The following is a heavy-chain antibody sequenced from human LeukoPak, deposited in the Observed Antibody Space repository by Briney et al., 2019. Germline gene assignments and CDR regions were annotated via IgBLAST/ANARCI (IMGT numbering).Heavy chain of an antibody. V-gene: IGHV4-34*01. D-gene: IGHD2-15*01. J-gene: IGHJ3*02. CDR2: INHSGST. CDR1: GGSFGGYY. CDR3: ARRQRDVVVVAATRRVAFDI. Sequence: SETLSLTCAVYGGSFGGYYWSWIRQPPGKGLEWIGEINHSGSTNYNPSLKSRVTISVDTSKNQFSLKLSSVTAADTAVYYCARRQRDVVVVAATRRVAFDIWGQGTMVTVSS.